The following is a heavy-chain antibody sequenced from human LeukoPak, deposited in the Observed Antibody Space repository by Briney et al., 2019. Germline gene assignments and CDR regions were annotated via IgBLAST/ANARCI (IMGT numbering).Heavy chain of an antibody. D-gene: IGHD6-13*01. CDR1: GYSFTNYW. Sequence: GESLQISCKGSGYSFTNYWIGWVRQMPGKGLEWMGIIYPGDSNTRYSPSFQGQVTISADKSISTAYLQWSSLKASDTAMYYCASVYSSPSWAYWSQGTLVTVSS. J-gene: IGHJ4*02. CDR3: ASVYSSPSWAY. CDR2: IYPGDSNT. V-gene: IGHV5-51*01.